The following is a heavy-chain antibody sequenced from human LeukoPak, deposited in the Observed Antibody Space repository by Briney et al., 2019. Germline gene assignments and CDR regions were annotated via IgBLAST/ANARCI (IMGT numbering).Heavy chain of an antibody. V-gene: IGHV4-34*01. Sequence: SETLSLTCAVYGGSFSGYYWSWIRQPPGKGLEWIGEINHSGSTNYNPSLKSRVTISVDTSKNQFSLELSSVTAADTAVYYCAVNGWFGDFWFDPWGQGTLVTVSS. J-gene: IGHJ5*02. CDR3: AVNGWFGDFWFDP. CDR1: GGSFSGYY. CDR2: INHSGST. D-gene: IGHD3-10*01.